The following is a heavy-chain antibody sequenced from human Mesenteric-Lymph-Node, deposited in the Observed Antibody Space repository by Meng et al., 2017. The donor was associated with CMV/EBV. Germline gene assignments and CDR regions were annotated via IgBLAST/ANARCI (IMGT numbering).Heavy chain of an antibody. D-gene: IGHD1-26*01. Sequence: GESLKISCAASGFTVSSNYMTWVRQAPGKGLEWVSIIYSGGDTYYADSVKGRFTISRDNSMNMVYLQMNSLRVEDTGLYYCAKDIHSGIFDHWGQGTLVTVSS. CDR2: IYSGGDT. V-gene: IGHV3-53*01. J-gene: IGHJ4*02. CDR3: AKDIHSGIFDH. CDR1: GFTVSSNY.